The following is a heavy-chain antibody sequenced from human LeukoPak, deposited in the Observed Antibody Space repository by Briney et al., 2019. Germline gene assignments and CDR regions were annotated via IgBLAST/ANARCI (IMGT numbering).Heavy chain of an antibody. D-gene: IGHD5-18*01. CDR1: GYTFTSYA. V-gene: IGHV1-3*01. Sequence: ASVKVSCKASGYTFTSYAMHWVRQAPGQRLEWMGWINAGNGNTKYSQKFQGRVTITRHTSASTAYMELSSLRSEDTAVYYCARPGDTSVDTATGDYFDYWGQGTLVTVSS. J-gene: IGHJ4*02. CDR2: INAGNGNT. CDR3: ARPGDTSVDTATGDYFDY.